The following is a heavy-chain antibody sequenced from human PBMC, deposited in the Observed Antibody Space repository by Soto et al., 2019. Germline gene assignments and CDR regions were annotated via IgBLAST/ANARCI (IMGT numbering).Heavy chain of an antibody. CDR2: IRSKTNNYAT. J-gene: IGHJ6*03. CDR1: GFPLSDSA. Sequence: EVQLVESGGGVVQPGGSLKLACLASGFPLSDSAIHWVRKASGKGLEWVGRIRSKTNNYATTYAAPVRGRFTLSRDDSKNTTYLQMNNLESEDATVYYSTRHAVRQVEDSFSYYFMDVWGKG. D-gene: IGHD3-10*01. V-gene: IGHV3-73*01. CDR3: TRHAVRQVEDSFSYYFMDV.